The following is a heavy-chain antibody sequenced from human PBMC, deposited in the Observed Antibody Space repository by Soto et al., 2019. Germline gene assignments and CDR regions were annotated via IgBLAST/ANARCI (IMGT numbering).Heavy chain of an antibody. CDR2: IYYSGST. Sequence: PSETLSLTCTVSGGSISSYYWSWIRQPPGKGLEWIGYIYYSGSTNYNPSLKSRVTISVDTSKNQFSLKLSSVTAADTAVYYCARGGRWLKGFDYWGQGTLVTGSS. CDR1: GGSISSYY. V-gene: IGHV4-59*01. D-gene: IGHD3-22*01. J-gene: IGHJ4*02. CDR3: ARGGRWLKGFDY.